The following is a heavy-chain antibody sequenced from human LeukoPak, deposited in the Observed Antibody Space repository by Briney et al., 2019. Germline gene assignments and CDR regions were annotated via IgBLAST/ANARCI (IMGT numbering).Heavy chain of an antibody. CDR1: GGSISSSSYY. CDR3: ARFFVGDYAGWYFDY. D-gene: IGHD4-17*01. J-gene: IGHJ4*02. CDR2: INHSGST. V-gene: IGHV4-39*07. Sequence: PSETLSLTCTVSGGSISSSSYYWGWIRQPPGKGLEWIGEINHSGSTNYNPSLKSRVTISVDTSKNQFSLKLSSVTAADTAVYYCARFFVGDYAGWYFDYWGQGTLVTVSS.